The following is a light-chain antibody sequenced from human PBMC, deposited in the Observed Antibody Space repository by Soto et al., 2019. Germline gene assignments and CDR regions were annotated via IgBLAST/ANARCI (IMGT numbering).Light chain of an antibody. Sequence: QSVLTQPPSASGSPGQSVTISCTGTSSDVGGYIFVSWYQQHPGKAPKLMIYDVNKRPSGVPDRFSGSKSDNTASLTVSWLQAEDEADYYCVSYAGGTYVFGTGTKLTVL. J-gene: IGLJ1*01. CDR2: DVN. V-gene: IGLV2-8*01. CDR1: SSDVGGYIF. CDR3: VSYAGGTYV.